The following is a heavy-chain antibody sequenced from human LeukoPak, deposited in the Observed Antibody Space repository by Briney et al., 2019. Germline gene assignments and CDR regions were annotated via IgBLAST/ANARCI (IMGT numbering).Heavy chain of an antibody. J-gene: IGHJ4*02. CDR2: IYYSGST. V-gene: IGHV4-31*03. CDR1: GGSISSGGYY. CDR3: ARGGGIVATITFDY. D-gene: IGHD5-12*01. Sequence: PSQTLSLTYTVSGGSISSGGYYWSWIRQHPGKGLEWIGYIYYSGSTYYNPSLKSRVTISVDTSKNQFSLKLSSVTAADTAVYYCARGGGIVATITFDYWGQGTLVTVSS.